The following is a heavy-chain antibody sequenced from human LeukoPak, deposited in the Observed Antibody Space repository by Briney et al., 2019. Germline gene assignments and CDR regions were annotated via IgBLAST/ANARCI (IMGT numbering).Heavy chain of an antibody. V-gene: IGHV4-59*11. CDR1: GASISSRY. J-gene: IGHJ4*02. D-gene: IGHD6-13*01. CDR2: IHYSGSI. Sequence: SETLSLTCTVSGASISSRYWSWIRQPPGKGLEWIGDIHYSGSINYNPSLKSRVTISADTSKNQFSLKLSSVTAADTAVYYCARAGGGIVAADFDFWGQGTLVTVSS. CDR3: ARAGGGIVAADFDF.